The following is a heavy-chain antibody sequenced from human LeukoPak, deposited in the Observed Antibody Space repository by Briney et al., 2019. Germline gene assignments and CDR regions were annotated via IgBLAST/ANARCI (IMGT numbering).Heavy chain of an antibody. CDR2: IRPDGHDK. V-gene: IGHV3-7*01. J-gene: IGHJ5*02. CDR1: GFMFRDYW. Sequence: GGSLRLSCAVAGFMFRDYWMAWVRQAPGKGREGVANIRPDGHDKYYVESVRGRFTISRDNGQNSLSLQMDSLRVEDSAVYHCGRWGITAALDRWGQGTLVSVSS. CDR3: GRWGITAALDR. D-gene: IGHD2-2*01.